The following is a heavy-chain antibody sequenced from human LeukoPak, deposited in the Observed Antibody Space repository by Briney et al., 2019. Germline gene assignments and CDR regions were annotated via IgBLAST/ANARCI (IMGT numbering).Heavy chain of an antibody. D-gene: IGHD3-22*01. V-gene: IGHV1-2*02. CDR3: ARAKYYYDSSGYYYYYYMDV. CDR1: GYTVTGYY. Sequence: ASVKVSCEASGYTVTGYYMHWVRQAPGQGIEWMGWTNANSGGTNYAQKFQGRVTMTRDTSISTAYMELSRLRSDDTAVYYCARAKYYYDSSGYYYYYYMDVWGKGTTVTISS. CDR2: TNANSGGT. J-gene: IGHJ6*03.